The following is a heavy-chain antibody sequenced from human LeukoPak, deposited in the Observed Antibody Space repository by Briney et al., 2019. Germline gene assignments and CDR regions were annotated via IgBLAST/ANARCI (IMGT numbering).Heavy chain of an antibody. CDR2: IYPADSDT. CDR1: GDTFSSTW. CDR3: ARWMFYYGSGVFHYHGMDV. D-gene: IGHD3-10*01. J-gene: IGHJ6*02. V-gene: IGHV5-51*01. Sequence: HGESLKISCKDLGDTFSSTWIGWVRQVPGKGLEWMGIIYPADSDTKYSPSFQGQVTISADKSISTAYLQWSSLKASDTAIYYCARWMFYYGSGVFHYHGMDVWGQGTTVTVSS.